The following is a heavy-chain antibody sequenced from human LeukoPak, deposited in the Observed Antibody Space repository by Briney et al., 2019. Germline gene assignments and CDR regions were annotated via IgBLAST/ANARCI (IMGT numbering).Heavy chain of an antibody. D-gene: IGHD3-22*01. Sequence: PGRSLRLSCAASGFTFSSYGMHWVRQAPGKGLEWVAVIWYDGSNKYYADSVKGRFTISRDNSKNTLYLQMNSLRAEDTAVYYCARDADSSGYQDYWGQGTLVIVSS. CDR1: GFTFSSYG. J-gene: IGHJ4*02. V-gene: IGHV3-33*01. CDR3: ARDADSSGYQDY. CDR2: IWYDGSNK.